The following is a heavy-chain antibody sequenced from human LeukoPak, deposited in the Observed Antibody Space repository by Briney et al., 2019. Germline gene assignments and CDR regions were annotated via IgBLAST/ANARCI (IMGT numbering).Heavy chain of an antibody. CDR3: ARDLYNWNDPPPLPFDY. Sequence: GASVKVSCKASGYTFTSYGISWVRQAPGQGLEWMGWISAYNGNTNYAQKLQGRVTMTTGTSTSTAYMELRGLRSDDTAVYYCARDLYNWNDPPPLPFDYWGQGTLVTVSS. J-gene: IGHJ4*02. CDR1: GYTFTSYG. D-gene: IGHD1-1*01. CDR2: ISAYNGNT. V-gene: IGHV1-18*01.